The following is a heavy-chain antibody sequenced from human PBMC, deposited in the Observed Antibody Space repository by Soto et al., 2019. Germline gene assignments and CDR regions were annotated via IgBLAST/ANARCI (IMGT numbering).Heavy chain of an antibody. CDR3: AGRLTTAASLDY. Sequence: PGGSLRLSCAASGFTFSSDWMHWVRQAPGKGLVWVSRINTDGSGTSYADSVKGRFTISRDNAKNTLYLQMDSLRAEDTAIYYCAGRLTTAASLDYWGRGTLVTVSS. J-gene: IGHJ4*02. CDR2: INTDGSGT. D-gene: IGHD3-16*01. V-gene: IGHV3-74*01. CDR1: GFTFSSDW.